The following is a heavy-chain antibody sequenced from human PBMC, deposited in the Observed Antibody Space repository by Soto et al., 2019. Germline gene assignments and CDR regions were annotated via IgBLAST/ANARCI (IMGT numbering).Heavy chain of an antibody. CDR3: ARGGPRDSSGYYPRPFDI. CDR1: GFAVSSNY. V-gene: IGHV3-53*01. Sequence: GGSLRLSCAASGFAVSSNYMSWVRQAPGKGLEWVSVIYSGGSTYYADSVKGRFTISRDNSKNTLYLQMNSLRAEDTAVYYCARGGPRDSSGYYPRPFDIWGQGTMVTVSS. CDR2: IYSGGST. J-gene: IGHJ3*02. D-gene: IGHD3-22*01.